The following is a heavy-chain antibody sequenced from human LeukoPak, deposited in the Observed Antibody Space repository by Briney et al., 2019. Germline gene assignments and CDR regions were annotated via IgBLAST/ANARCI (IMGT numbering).Heavy chain of an antibody. CDR1: GFTVSRNY. CDR2: IYSGGDT. V-gene: IGHV3-53*01. CDR3: ARSPPASPFDY. D-gene: IGHD2-2*01. J-gene: IGHJ4*02. Sequence: PGGSLRLSCAASGFTVSRNYMSWVRQAPGKGLEWVSVIYSGGDTYYADSVKGRFTISRDIPKNTLYLQINSLRAEDTAFYSCARSPPASPFDYWGQGTLVTVSS.